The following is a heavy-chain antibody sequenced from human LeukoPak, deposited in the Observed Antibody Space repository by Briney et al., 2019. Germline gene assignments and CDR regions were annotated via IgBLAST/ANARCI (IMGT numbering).Heavy chain of an antibody. CDR2: ISAYNGNT. J-gene: IGHJ4*02. V-gene: IGHV1-18*01. CDR3: ARDPLSGGWLRGMGFDY. D-gene: IGHD3-9*01. CDR1: GYTFTSYG. Sequence: ASVKVSCKASGYTFTSYGISWVRQAPGQGLEWMGWISAYNGNTNYAQKLQGRVTMTTDTSTSTAYMELRSLRSDDTAVYYCARDPLSGGWLRGMGFDYWGQGTLVTVSS.